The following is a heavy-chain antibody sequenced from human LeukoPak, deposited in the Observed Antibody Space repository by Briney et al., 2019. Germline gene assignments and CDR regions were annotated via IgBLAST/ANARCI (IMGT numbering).Heavy chain of an antibody. CDR3: ARISVHYGDLFDC. CDR2: IKQDGSEK. V-gene: IGHV3-7*02. CDR1: GFTFNTYW. D-gene: IGHD4-17*01. Sequence: GGSLRLSCAASGFTFNTYWMSWVRQAPGKGLEWVANIKQDGSEKSYVDSVKCRFTISRDNAQNSLFLQMNSLRAEDTAVYYCARISVHYGDLFDCWGQGTLVTVSS. J-gene: IGHJ4*02.